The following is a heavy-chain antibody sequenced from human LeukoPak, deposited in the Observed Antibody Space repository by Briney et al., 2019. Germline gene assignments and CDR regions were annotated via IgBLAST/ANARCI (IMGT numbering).Heavy chain of an antibody. CDR2: IIPIFGTA. Sequence: ASVKVSCKASGGTFSSYAISWVRQAPGQGLEWMGGIIPIFGTANYAQKFQGRVTITTDESTSTAYMELSSLRSEDTAVYYCARGWCGGDCYLAFDIWGQGIMVTVSS. CDR3: ARGWCGGDCYLAFDI. D-gene: IGHD2-21*02. J-gene: IGHJ3*02. CDR1: GGTFSSYA. V-gene: IGHV1-69*05.